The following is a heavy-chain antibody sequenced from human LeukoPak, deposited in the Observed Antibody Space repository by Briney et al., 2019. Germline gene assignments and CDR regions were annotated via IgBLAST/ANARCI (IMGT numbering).Heavy chain of an antibody. D-gene: IGHD6-13*01. Sequence: GGSLRLSCAASGFTFSDYYMSWIRQSPEKGLEWVANIKQDGSERDYVDSVKGRFTISKDNAKNLLYLQMNILRAEDTAVYYCAREISSWYRTEGRFDPWGQGTLVTVSS. V-gene: IGHV3-7*01. J-gene: IGHJ5*02. CDR1: GFTFSDYY. CDR2: IKQDGSER. CDR3: AREISSWYRTEGRFDP.